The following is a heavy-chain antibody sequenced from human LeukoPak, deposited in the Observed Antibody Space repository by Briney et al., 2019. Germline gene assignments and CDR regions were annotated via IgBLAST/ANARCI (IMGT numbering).Heavy chain of an antibody. J-gene: IGHJ4*02. Sequence: ASVKVSCKASGGTFSSYAISWVRQAPGQGLEWMGGIIPIFGTANYAQKFQGRVTITADESTSTAYMELSSLRSEDTAVYYCARDRRYYDSSGYYDWGQGTLVTVSS. CDR1: GGTFSSYA. V-gene: IGHV1-69*13. CDR3: ARDRRYYDSSGYYD. CDR2: IIPIFGTA. D-gene: IGHD3-22*01.